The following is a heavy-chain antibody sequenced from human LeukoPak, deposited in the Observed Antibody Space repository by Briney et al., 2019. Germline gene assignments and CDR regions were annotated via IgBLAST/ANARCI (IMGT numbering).Heavy chain of an antibody. CDR2: IYYSGSS. CDR3: ARHRSGWLQSSFDY. CDR1: GSSISSSSSY. V-gene: IGHV4-39*01. J-gene: IGHJ4*02. D-gene: IGHD5-24*01. Sequence: PSETLSLTCSVSGSSISSSSSYWGWIRQPPGKGLEWIGSIYYSGSSFDNPALKSRVTISVDTSKNQFSLKLSSVTAADTAVYYCARHRSGWLQSSFDYWGQGTLVTVSS.